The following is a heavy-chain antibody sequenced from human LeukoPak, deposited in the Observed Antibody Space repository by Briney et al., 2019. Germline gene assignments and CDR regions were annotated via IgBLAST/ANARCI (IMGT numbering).Heavy chain of an antibody. J-gene: IGHJ4*02. D-gene: IGHD6-19*01. Sequence: GGSLRLSCAASGFTFSSYAMSWVRQAPGKGLEWVSAISGSGGSTYYADSVKGRFIISRDNSKNTLYLQMNSLRAEDTAVYYCAKGLYSSGWSDFDYWGQGTLVTVSS. CDR1: GFTFSSYA. CDR2: ISGSGGST. V-gene: IGHV3-23*01. CDR3: AKGLYSSGWSDFDY.